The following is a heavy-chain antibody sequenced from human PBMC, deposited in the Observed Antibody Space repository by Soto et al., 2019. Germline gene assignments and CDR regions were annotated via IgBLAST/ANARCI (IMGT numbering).Heavy chain of an antibody. J-gene: IGHJ4*02. CDR1: GGTFSSYT. Sequence: GASVKVSCKASGGTFSSYTISWVRQAPGQGLEWMGRIIPILGIANYAQKFQGGVTITADKSTSTAYMELSSLRSEDTAVYYCARDVAWGVVPERANDYWGQGTLVTVSS. V-gene: IGHV1-69*04. CDR2: IIPILGIA. D-gene: IGHD2-2*01. CDR3: ARDVAWGVVPERANDY.